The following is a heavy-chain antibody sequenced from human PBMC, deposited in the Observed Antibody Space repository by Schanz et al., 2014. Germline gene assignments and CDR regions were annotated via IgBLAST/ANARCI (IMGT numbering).Heavy chain of an antibody. CDR3: ASDFWSGYSHYYYGLDV. Sequence: QVQLVQSGSEVKKPGASVKVSCKASGYTFPIYGISWVRQAPGQGLEWMGWINPDSGGTNYAQKFQGRVTMTRDMSINTAYMELSRLRSDDSAVYYCASDFWSGYSHYYYGLDVWGQGTTVTVSS. CDR1: GYTFPIYG. D-gene: IGHD3-3*01. J-gene: IGHJ6*02. V-gene: IGHV1-2*02. CDR2: INPDSGGT.